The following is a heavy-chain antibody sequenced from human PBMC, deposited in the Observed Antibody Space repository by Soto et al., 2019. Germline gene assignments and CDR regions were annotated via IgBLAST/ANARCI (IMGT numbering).Heavy chain of an antibody. CDR1: GFTFSSYA. CDR2: ISGSGGST. Sequence: EVQLLESGGGLVQPGGSLRLSCAASGFTFSSYAMSWVRQAPGKGLEWGSAISGSGGSTYYADSVKGRFTISRDNSKNTLYLQMNSLRDEDTAVYYCAKVDHIVATETNYWGQGTLVTVSS. V-gene: IGHV3-23*01. J-gene: IGHJ4*02. D-gene: IGHD5-12*01. CDR3: AKVDHIVATETNY.